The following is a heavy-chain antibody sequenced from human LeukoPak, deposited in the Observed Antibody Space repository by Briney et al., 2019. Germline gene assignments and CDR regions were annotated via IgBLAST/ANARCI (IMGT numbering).Heavy chain of an antibody. CDR2: ISYDGGHK. CDR3: ARVFLERLTSGYFDN. V-gene: IGHV3-30*03. D-gene: IGHD3-3*01. J-gene: IGHJ4*02. Sequence: GGSLRLSCAASGFTFNNFGVHWVRQAPGKGLEWVAVISYDGGHKYYADSVTGRFTISRDNPKNTLYLQMNSLRDDDTAVYYCARVFLERLTSGYFDNWGQGTLVTVSP. CDR1: GFTFNNFG.